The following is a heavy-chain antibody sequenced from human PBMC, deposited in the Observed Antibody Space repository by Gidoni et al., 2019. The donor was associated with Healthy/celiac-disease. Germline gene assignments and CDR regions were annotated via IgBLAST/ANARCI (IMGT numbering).Heavy chain of an antibody. V-gene: IGHV4-34*01. J-gene: IGHJ3*02. CDR3: ARGDVAAAGTWAFDI. D-gene: IGHD6-13*01. CDR1: GGSFSGYY. CDR2: INHSGST. Sequence: QVQLQQWGAGLLKPSETLSLTCAAYGGSFSGYYWRWIRQPPGKGLEWIGEINHSGSTNYNPSLKSRVTISVDTSKNQFSLKLSSVTAADTAVYYCARGDVAAAGTWAFDIWGQGTMVTVSS.